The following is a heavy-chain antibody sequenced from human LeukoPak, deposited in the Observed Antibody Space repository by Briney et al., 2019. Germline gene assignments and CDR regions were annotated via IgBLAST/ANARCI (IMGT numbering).Heavy chain of an antibody. J-gene: IGHJ5*02. CDR2: IYYSGST. CDR3: VRVNSGTYFLDWFDP. CDR1: GGSISSYY. V-gene: IGHV4-59*01. Sequence: PSETLSLTCTVSGGSISSYYWSWIRQPPGKGLEWIGYIYYSGSTNYNPSLKSRITISVDTSKNQFSLKLSSVTAADTAVYYCVRVNSGTYFLDWFDPWGQGTLVAVSS. D-gene: IGHD1-26*01.